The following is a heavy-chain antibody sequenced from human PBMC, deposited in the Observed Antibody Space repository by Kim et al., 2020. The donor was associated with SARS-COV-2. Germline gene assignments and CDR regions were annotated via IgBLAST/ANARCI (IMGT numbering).Heavy chain of an antibody. J-gene: IGHJ6*02. CDR2: ISSSSSTI. V-gene: IGHV3-48*02. CDR3: ARDSRGPYGDYWAGDYYYGMDV. D-gene: IGHD4-17*01. CDR1: GFTFSSYS. Sequence: GGSLRLSCAASGFTFSSYSMNWVRQAPGKGLEWVSYISSSSSTIYYADSVKGRFTISRDNAKNSLYLQMNSLRDEDTAVYYCARDSRGPYGDYWAGDYYYGMDVWGQGTTVTVSS.